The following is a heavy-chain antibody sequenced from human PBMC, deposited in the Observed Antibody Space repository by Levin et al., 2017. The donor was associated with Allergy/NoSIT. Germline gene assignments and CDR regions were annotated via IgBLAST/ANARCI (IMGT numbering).Heavy chain of an antibody. D-gene: IGHD1-1*01. V-gene: IGHV5-51*01. CDR1: GYSFTSYW. J-gene: IGHJ6*03. CDR2: IYPGDSDT. CDR3: ARRGTRDYYYYMDV. Sequence: GGSLRLSCQGSGYSFTSYWIGWVRQMPGKGLEWMGIIYPGDSDTRYSPSFQGQVTISADQSISTAYLQWSSLKASDTAIYYCARRGTRDYYYYMDVWGKGTTVTVSS.